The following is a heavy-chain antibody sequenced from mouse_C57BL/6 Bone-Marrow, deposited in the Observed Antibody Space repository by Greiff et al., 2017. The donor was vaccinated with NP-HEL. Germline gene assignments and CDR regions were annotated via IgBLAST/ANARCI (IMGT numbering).Heavy chain of an antibody. D-gene: IGHD2-1*01. CDR1: GYSFTGYF. CDR3: AREEINYYGLDY. V-gene: IGHV1-20*01. J-gene: IGHJ2*01. CDR2: INPYNGDT. Sequence: VQLKQSGPELVKPGDSVKISCKASGYSFTGYFMNWVMQSHGKSLEWIGRINPYNGDTFYNQKFKGKATLTVDKSSSTAHMELRSLTSEDSAVYYCAREEINYYGLDYWGQGTTLTVSS.